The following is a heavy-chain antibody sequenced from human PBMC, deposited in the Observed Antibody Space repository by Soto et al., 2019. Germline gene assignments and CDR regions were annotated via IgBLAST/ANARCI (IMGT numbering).Heavy chain of an antibody. J-gene: IGHJ5*02. Sequence: QVQLQESGPGLVKPSQTLSLTCSVSGGSISSGGYYWSWVRQQPGKGLEWIGYIYSSGGTYHNPSLESRVSNSIDTSKNHFSLMLTSVTAAATAVYFCAGGTYTSGYAIDLWGQGTLVTVSS. CDR2: IYSSGGT. V-gene: IGHV4-31*03. CDR1: GGSISSGGYY. CDR3: AGGTYTSGYAIDL. D-gene: IGHD3-9*01.